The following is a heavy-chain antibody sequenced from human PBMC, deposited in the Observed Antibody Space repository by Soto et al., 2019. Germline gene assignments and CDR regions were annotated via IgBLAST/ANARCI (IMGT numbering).Heavy chain of an antibody. CDR1: GDTFTSCD. D-gene: IGHD3-10*01. CDR3: ARGYIPRITMVRGVIKRTKYYYYYYMDV. CDR2: MNPNSGNT. V-gene: IGHV1-8*01. Sequence: GASVKVSCTASGDTFTSCDSNWVRQAHGQGLEWMGWMNPNSGNTGYAQKFQGRVTMTRNTSISTAYMELSSLRSEDTAVYYCARGYIPRITMVRGVIKRTKYYYYYYMDVWGKGTTVTVSS. J-gene: IGHJ6*03.